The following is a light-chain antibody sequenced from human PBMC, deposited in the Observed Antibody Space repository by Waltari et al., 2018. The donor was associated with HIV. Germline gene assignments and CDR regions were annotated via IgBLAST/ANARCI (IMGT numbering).Light chain of an antibody. CDR3: LLYYGGARV. V-gene: IGLV7-43*01. CDR1: TGAVTSGYY. CDR2: STS. Sequence: QTVVTQEPSLTVSPGGTVTLTCASSTGAVTSGYYPNWFQQKPGQPPRALIYSTSNTHSWTPARFSGSLLGGKAALTLSGVQPEDEAEYYCLLYYGGARVFGGGTKLTVL. J-gene: IGLJ3*02.